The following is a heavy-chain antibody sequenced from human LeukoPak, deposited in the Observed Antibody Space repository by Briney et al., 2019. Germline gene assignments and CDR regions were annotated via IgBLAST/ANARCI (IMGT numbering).Heavy chain of an antibody. CDR1: GGSISSDDYY. V-gene: IGHV4-30-4*01. D-gene: IGHD3-10*01. CDR2: IYYSEST. CDR3: YGSGI. Sequence: SETLSLTCTVSGGSISSDDYYWSWIRQPPGKGLEWIGYIYYSESTYYNPSLKSRVTMSVDTSRNQFSLKLSSVTAADTAVYYCYGSGIWGQGTLVTVSS. J-gene: IGHJ4*02.